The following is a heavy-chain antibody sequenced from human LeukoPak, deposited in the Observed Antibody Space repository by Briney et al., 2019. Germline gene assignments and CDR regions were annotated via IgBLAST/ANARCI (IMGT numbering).Heavy chain of an antibody. V-gene: IGHV3-48*01. CDR2: ISSSSSTI. J-gene: IGHJ4*02. CDR3: AKVASPFGDY. D-gene: IGHD3-10*01. CDR1: GFTFSSYG. Sequence: GGSLRLSCAASGFTFSSYGMHWVRRAPGKGLEWVSYISSSSSTIYYADSVKGRFTISRDNSKNTLYLQMNSLRAEDTAVYYCAKVASPFGDYWGQGTLATVSS.